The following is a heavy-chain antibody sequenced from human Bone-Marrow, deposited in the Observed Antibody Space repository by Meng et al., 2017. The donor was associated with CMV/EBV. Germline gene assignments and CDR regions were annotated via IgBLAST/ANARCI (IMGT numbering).Heavy chain of an antibody. Sequence: GESLKISCTASGFTFGDYAMSWVRQAPGKGLEWVGFIRSKAYGGTTEYAASVKGRFTISRDDSKSIAYLKMNSLKTEDTAVYYCTRRSKLPHCSSTSCYMGTYYYYGMDVWGQGNTVNVAS. J-gene: IGHJ6*02. CDR2: IRSKAYGGTT. CDR1: GFTFGDYA. CDR3: TRRSKLPHCSSTSCYMGTYYYYGMDV. V-gene: IGHV3-49*04. D-gene: IGHD2-2*01.